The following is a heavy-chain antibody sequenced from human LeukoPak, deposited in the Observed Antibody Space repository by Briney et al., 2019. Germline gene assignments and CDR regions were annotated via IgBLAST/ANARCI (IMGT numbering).Heavy chain of an antibody. CDR3: ARGTMFPYYFDY. CDR2: ISTSGGTT. D-gene: IGHD3-10*02. CDR1: GFTFSRFS. V-gene: IGHV3-48*04. J-gene: IGHJ4*02. Sequence: GGSLRLSCAASGFTFSRFSMHWVRQAPGKGLEWISYISTSGGTTYYADSVKGRFTISRDNAKNSLYLQMNSLRAEDTAVYYCARGTMFPYYFDYWGQGTLVTVSS.